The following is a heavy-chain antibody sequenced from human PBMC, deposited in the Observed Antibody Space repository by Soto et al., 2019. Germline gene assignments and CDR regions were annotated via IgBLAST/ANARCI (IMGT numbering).Heavy chain of an antibody. CDR2: IYWDDDK. CDR1: GFSLSTSGVG. Sequence: QIALKESGPTLVKPTQTLTLTCTFSGFSLSTSGVGVGWIRQPPGKALEWLALIYWDDDKRYSPSLKSRLTITKDTSKTHVVLTMTNMHPVDTATYYCAPSLYDYVWGTNWFDPWGQGTLVTISS. D-gene: IGHD3-16*01. CDR3: APSLYDYVWGTNWFDP. V-gene: IGHV2-5*02. J-gene: IGHJ5*02.